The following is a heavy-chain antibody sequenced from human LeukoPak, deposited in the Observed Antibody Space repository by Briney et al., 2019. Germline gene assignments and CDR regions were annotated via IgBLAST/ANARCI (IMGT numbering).Heavy chain of an antibody. CDR1: GGSISSYY. Sequence: SETLSLTCTVSGGSISSYYWSWIRQPPGKGLEWIGYIYYSGSTNYNPSLKSRVTISVDTSKNQFSLKLSSVTAADTAVYYCARLSSGYYGSGSYRPYYYYYMDVWGKGTTVTISS. J-gene: IGHJ6*03. D-gene: IGHD3-10*01. V-gene: IGHV4-59*12. CDR3: ARLSSGYYGSGSYRPYYYYYMDV. CDR2: IYYSGST.